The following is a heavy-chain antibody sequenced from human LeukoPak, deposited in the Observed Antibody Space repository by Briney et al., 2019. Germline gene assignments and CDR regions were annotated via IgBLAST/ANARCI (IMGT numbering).Heavy chain of an antibody. V-gene: IGHV1-2*02. CDR2: INPNSGGT. D-gene: IGHD6-13*01. CDR1: GYTFTGYF. Sequence: GASVKVSCKASGYTFTGYFMHWVRQTPGQGLEWMGWINPNSGGTNYAQKFQGRVTMTRDTSISTAYMELSSLRSDDTAVYYCVPGGGTAAAATQTVYYFDYWGQGTLVTVSS. J-gene: IGHJ4*02. CDR3: VPGGGTAAAATQTVYYFDY.